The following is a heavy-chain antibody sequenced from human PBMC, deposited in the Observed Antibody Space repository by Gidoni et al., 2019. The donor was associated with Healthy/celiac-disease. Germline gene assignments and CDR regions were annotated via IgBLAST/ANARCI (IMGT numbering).Heavy chain of an antibody. V-gene: IGHV3-21*01. J-gene: IGHJ4*02. CDR3: ARDLSTVVTGVNSYYFDY. D-gene: IGHD2-15*01. CDR1: GFTFSSHS. CDR2: ISSSSSYI. Sequence: EVQMVESGGGLVKPGGSVRLSCAASGFTFSSHSMHWVRQAPGKGLEWVSSISSSSSYIYCADSVKGRFTISRDNAKNSLYLQMNSLRAEDTAVYYCARDLSTVVTGVNSYYFDYWGQGTLVTVSS.